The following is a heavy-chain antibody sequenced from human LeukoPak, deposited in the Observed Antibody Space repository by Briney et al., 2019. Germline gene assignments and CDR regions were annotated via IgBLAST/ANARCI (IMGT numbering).Heavy chain of an antibody. V-gene: IGHV3-48*04. CDR1: GFTFSSYS. CDR2: ISSSSTI. J-gene: IGHJ4*02. CDR3: ATDVGSGNTDY. D-gene: IGHD3-10*01. Sequence: GGSLRLSCAASGFTFSSYSMNWVRQAPGKGLEWVSYISSSSTIYYADSVKGRFTISRDNAKNSLYLQMNSLRAEDTAVYYCATDVGSGNTDYWGQGTLVTVSS.